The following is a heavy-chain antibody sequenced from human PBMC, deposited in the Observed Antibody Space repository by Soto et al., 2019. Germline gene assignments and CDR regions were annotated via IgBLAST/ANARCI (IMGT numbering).Heavy chain of an antibody. CDR3: ARDQGSHPGD. V-gene: IGHV4-4*02. CDR1: GLSISSDNW. J-gene: IGHJ4*02. Sequence: QVQLQESGPGLVRPSGTVSLTCAVSGLSISSDNWWSWVRQPPGKGLEWIVEIHHSGSTNYNPSLKSRVTMSVVPSKYLFSLTLNSVTAADTAFYYCARDQGSHPGDWGQGTLVSVSS. D-gene: IGHD6-13*01. CDR2: IHHSGST.